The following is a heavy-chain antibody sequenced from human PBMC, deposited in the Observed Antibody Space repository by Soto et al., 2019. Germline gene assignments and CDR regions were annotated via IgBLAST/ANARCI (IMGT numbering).Heavy chain of an antibody. V-gene: IGHV3-11*01. D-gene: IGHD3-16*01. CDR3: ARLPFPWGWFDP. CDR1: GIVFSDY. CDR2: ISGSGRTI. Sequence: QVQLVESGGGLVKPGGSLRLSCAASGIVFSDYMSWVCQAPGKAQEWLSYISGSGRTIYSADSVKGRFTISRDNATNSRYIEMNNVRSEDTAVYYCARLPFPWGWFDPWGQGTLVTVSS. J-gene: IGHJ5*02.